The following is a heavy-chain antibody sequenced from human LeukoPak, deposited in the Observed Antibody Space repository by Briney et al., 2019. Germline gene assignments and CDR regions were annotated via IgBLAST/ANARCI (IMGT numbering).Heavy chain of an antibody. CDR3: AKLRELVTYYYYYGLDV. V-gene: IGHV3-30*18. CDR2: ISYDGVNK. D-gene: IGHD1-1*01. Sequence: QSGGSLRLSCAASGFTFSNYGMHWVRQAPGKGLEWVALISYDGVNKYYADSVKGRFTISRDNSKNMLYLRMDSLRVEDTALYYCAKLRELVTYYYYYGLDVWGQGTTVTVSS. CDR1: GFTFSNYG. J-gene: IGHJ6*02.